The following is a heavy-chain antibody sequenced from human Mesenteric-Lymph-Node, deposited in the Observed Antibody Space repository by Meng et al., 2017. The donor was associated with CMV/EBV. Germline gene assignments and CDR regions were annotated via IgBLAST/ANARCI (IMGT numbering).Heavy chain of an antibody. CDR1: GGSFSAYY. CDR2: INHSGST. J-gene: IGHJ4*02. D-gene: IGHD1-14*01. V-gene: IGHV4-34*01. CDR3: ASLAPLNNTKDKIPSGY. Sequence: QVQLQQWGAGLLKPSETLSLTCAVYGGSFSAYYWSWIRQPPGKELEWIGEINHSGSTNYNPSLKSRITISVDTSKNQFSLKLTSVTAADTAVYFCASLAPLNNTKDKIPSGYWGQGTLVTVSS.